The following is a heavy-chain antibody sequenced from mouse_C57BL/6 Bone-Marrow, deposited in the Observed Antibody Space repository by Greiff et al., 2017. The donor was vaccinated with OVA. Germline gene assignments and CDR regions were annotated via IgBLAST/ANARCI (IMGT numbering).Heavy chain of an antibody. CDR3: AKMIGYGSSPLAY. CDR1: GFSLTSYG. CDR2: IWSGGST. J-gene: IGHJ3*01. V-gene: IGHV2-4*01. D-gene: IGHD1-1*01. Sequence: VQLQQSGPGLVQPSQRLSITCTVSGFSLTSYGVHWVRQPPGKGLEWLGVIWSGGSTDYNAAFISRLSISKDNSKSQVFFKMNSLQADDTAIYYCAKMIGYGSSPLAYWGQGTLVTVSA.